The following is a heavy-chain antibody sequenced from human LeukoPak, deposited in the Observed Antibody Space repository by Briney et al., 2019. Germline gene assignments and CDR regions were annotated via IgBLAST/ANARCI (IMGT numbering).Heavy chain of an antibody. CDR3: ARSGDHYGSGSYHDY. Sequence: GESLKIPCKGSGYSFTSYWIGWVRQMPGKGLEWMGIIYPGDSDPRYSPSFQGQVTISADKSISTAYLQWSSLKASDTAMYYCARSGDHYGSGSYHDYWGQGTLVTVSS. D-gene: IGHD3-10*01. CDR1: GYSFTSYW. V-gene: IGHV5-51*01. J-gene: IGHJ4*02. CDR2: IYPGDSDP.